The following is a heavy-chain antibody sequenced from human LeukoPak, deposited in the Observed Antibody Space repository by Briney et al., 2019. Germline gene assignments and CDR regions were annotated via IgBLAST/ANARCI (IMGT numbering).Heavy chain of an antibody. CDR2: ISWDGGNT. D-gene: IGHD4-23*01. Sequence: GGSLRLSCAASGFSFDDYSMHWVRQAPGKGLEWVSLISWDGGNTYSADSVKGRFTISRDNIKNTLYLQMNSLRADDTAVYYCAKNGGKLHYYYMDVWGKGTTVTISS. CDR1: GFSFDDYS. V-gene: IGHV3-43*01. CDR3: AKNGGKLHYYYMDV. J-gene: IGHJ6*03.